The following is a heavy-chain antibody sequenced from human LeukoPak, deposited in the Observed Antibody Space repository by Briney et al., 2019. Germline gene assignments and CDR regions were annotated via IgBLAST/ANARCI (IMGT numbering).Heavy chain of an antibody. CDR2: ISGSGGST. D-gene: IGHD3-22*01. V-gene: IGHV3-23*01. J-gene: IGHJ5*02. CDR3: AKLPITMIVVVGDWFDP. Sequence: PGGSLRLSCAASGFPLSIYAMSWVRQAPGKGLEWVSAISGSGGSTYYADSVKGRFTISRDNSKNTLYLQMNSLRAEDTAVYYCAKLPITMIVVVGDWFDPWGQGTLVTVSS. CDR1: GFPLSIYA.